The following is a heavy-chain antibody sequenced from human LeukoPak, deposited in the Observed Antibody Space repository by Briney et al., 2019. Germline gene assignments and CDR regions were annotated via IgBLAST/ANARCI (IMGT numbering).Heavy chain of an antibody. J-gene: IGHJ3*02. CDR3: ARAGPSGSYFDAFDI. CDR2: INPNSGGT. Sequence: ASVKVSCKASGYTFTGYYMHWVRQAPGQGLEWMGWINPNSGGTSYAQKFQGRVTMTRDTSISTAYMELSRLRSDDTAVYYCARAGPSGSYFDAFDIWGQGTMVTVSS. D-gene: IGHD1-26*01. CDR1: GYTFTGYY. V-gene: IGHV1-2*02.